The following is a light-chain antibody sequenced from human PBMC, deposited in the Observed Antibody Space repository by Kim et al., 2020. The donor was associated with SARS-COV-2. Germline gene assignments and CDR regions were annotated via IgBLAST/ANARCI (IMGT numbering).Light chain of an antibody. Sequence: QSVLTQPPSVSGPPGQWVTISCSGSSSNIGSNIVNWFQQLPGTAPQLLIYTYTKRPSGVPDRFSGSKSGTSASLAISGLQSEDEADYYCASWDDRLNGMVFGGGTQLTVL. V-gene: IGLV1-44*01. CDR1: SSNIGSNI. CDR2: TYT. J-gene: IGLJ3*02. CDR3: ASWDDRLNGMV.